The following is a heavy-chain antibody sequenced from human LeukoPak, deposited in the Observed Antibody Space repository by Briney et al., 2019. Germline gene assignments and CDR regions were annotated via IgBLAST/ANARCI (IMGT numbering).Heavy chain of an antibody. CDR1: GFTFSGYR. J-gene: IGHJ6*01. CDR2: ITGSGTYT. V-gene: IGHV3-21*01. Sequence: GGSLRLSCASCGFTFSGYRGNWVRQAPGRGLEWVSSITGSGTYTYYADSVRGRFTLARDNAGNSLYLQMNSLRAEDTAVYYCRRDTAGDTTIYYYPTDVVGTGTTATVSS. D-gene: IGHD6-19*01. CDR3: RRDTAGDTTIYYYPTDV.